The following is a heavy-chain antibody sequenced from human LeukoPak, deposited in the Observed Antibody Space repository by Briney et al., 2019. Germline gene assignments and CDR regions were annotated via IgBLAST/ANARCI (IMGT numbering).Heavy chain of an antibody. D-gene: IGHD5-12*01. Sequence: GGSLRLSCAASALSLGMYWMLWVSQPPGTGLEWVASIKQDGSEKLYGASVRGRFTVSRDNASNSTYLNMKTLRSEDTALYYGGRCGEDYCDNAGYGGFGPWGQGTLVIVSS. V-gene: IGHV3-7*01. CDR3: GRCGEDYCDNAGYGGFGP. J-gene: IGHJ5*02. CDR2: IKQDGSEK. CDR1: ALSLGMYW.